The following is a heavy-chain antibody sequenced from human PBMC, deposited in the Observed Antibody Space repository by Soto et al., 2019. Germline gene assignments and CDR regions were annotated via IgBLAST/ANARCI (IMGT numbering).Heavy chain of an antibody. CDR2: ISPSGHTP. Sequence: QVQLVQSGAEVKKPGASANLSCKASGDTFKNFYIHWVRQAPGQGLEWLGMISPSGHTPTYPQKFQGRVSMTSDTSTSTLYLTLSNLGSDDTAIYYCARHFGMVKDYYYYYGMDVWGQGTTVTVSS. CDR3: ARHFGMVKDYYYYYGMDV. V-gene: IGHV1-46*02. J-gene: IGHJ6*02. D-gene: IGHD3-3*01. CDR1: GDTFKNFY.